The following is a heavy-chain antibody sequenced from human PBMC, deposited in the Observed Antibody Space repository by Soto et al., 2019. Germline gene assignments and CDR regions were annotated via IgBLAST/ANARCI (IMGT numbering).Heavy chain of an antibody. D-gene: IGHD1-7*01. CDR1: GGSISSGGYS. Sequence: PSETLSLTCAVSGGSISSGGYSWSWIRQPPGKGLEWIGYIYHSGSTYYNPSLKSRVTISVDRSKNQFSLRLSPVTAADSALYYCAGSKNRELSFDYWGQGALVTVSS. J-gene: IGHJ4*02. CDR2: IYHSGST. V-gene: IGHV4-30-2*02. CDR3: AGSKNRELSFDY.